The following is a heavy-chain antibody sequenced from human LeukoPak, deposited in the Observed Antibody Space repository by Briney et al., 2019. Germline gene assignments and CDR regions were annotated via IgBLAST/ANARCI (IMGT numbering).Heavy chain of an antibody. J-gene: IGHJ4*02. CDR3: ARGGPRRDFNY. D-gene: IGHD3-3*01. CDR1: GFTVSSNY. Sequence: GGSLRLSCAASGFTVSSNYMSWVRQAPGKGLGWVSVIYSGGSTYYADSVKGRFTISRDNSKNTLYLQMNSLRAEDTAVYYCARGGPRRDFNYWGQGTLVTVSS. V-gene: IGHV3-53*01. CDR2: IYSGGST.